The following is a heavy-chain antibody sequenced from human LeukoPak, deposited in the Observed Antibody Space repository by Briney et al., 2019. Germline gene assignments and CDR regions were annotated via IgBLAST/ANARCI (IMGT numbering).Heavy chain of an antibody. D-gene: IGHD6-19*01. CDR3: TTDGSSGWHEMDY. V-gene: IGHV1-46*01. CDR1: GYSFTSHY. J-gene: IGHJ4*02. CDR2: INPSGSST. Sequence: ASVKVSCKASGYSFTSHYMHWVRQAPGQGLEWLGLINPSGSSTLYAQKFQGRVTMTRDMSTTTDYMELSSLRSEDTAVYYCTTDGSSGWHEMDYWGQGTVVTVSS.